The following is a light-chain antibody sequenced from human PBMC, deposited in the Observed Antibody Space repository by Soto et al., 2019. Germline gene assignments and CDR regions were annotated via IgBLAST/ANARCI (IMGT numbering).Light chain of an antibody. V-gene: IGKV3-20*01. CDR2: GAS. J-gene: IGKJ1*01. CDR1: QSVSNNY. CDR3: QQYGSSGT. Sequence: DIVLTQSPGTLSLPPGERATLSCSASQSVSNNYLAWYQQKPGQAPRLLIYGASNRATGIPDRFSGSGSGTDFTLTISRLEPEDFAVYYCQQYGSSGTFGQGTKVDIK.